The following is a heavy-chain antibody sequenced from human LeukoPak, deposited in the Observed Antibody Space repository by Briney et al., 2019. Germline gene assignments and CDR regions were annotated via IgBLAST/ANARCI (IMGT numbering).Heavy chain of an antibody. D-gene: IGHD3-9*01. J-gene: IGHJ6*02. Sequence: ASVKVSCKASGYTFITYYMHWVRQAPGQGLEWMGWISAYNGNTNYAQKLQGRVTMTTDTSTSTAYMELRSLRSDDTAVYYCARDNMGYFDWPYYYYYGMDVWGQGTTVTVSS. V-gene: IGHV1-18*04. CDR1: GYTFITYY. CDR2: ISAYNGNT. CDR3: ARDNMGYFDWPYYYYYGMDV.